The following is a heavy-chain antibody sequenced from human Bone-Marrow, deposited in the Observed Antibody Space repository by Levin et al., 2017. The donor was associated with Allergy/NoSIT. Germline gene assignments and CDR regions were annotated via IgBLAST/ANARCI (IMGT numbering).Heavy chain of an antibody. CDR1: GSTFSSYA. Sequence: GESLKISCAASGSTFSSYAMSWVRQAPGKGLEWVSSISGSGGSTYYADSVKGRFTISRDNSKNTLYLQMNSLRAEDTAVYYCAKVLRSSPRDAFDIWGQGTMVTVSS. V-gene: IGHV3-23*01. J-gene: IGHJ3*02. D-gene: IGHD3-9*01. CDR3: AKVLRSSPRDAFDI. CDR2: ISGSGGST.